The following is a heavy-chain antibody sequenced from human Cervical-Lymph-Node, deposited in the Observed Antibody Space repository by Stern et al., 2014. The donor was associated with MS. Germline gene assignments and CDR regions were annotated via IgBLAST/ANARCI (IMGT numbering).Heavy chain of an antibody. Sequence: QVQLQESGPGLVKPSQTLSLTCTVSGASIKTIGYFWSWVRQPAGKGLEWIGFISRSGVTFYNETLKSRVTLSQDTSANQFSLRLTSVTAADTALYFCMRGDYWGRGILVAVSS. CDR1: GASIKTIGYF. CDR2: ISRSGVT. CDR3: MRGDY. J-gene: IGHJ4*02. V-gene: IGHV4-31*03.